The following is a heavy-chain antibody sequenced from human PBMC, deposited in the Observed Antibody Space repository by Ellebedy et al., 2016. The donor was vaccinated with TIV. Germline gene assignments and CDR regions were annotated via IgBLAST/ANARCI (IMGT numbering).Heavy chain of an antibody. J-gene: IGHJ4*02. CDR1: GFTFDDYG. V-gene: IGHV3-20*04. CDR3: AKGEGGYCSSTSCYLFDY. CDR2: INWNGGST. D-gene: IGHD2-2*01. Sequence: GESLKISCAASGFTFDDYGMSWVRQAPGKGLEWVSGINWNGGSTGYADSVKGRFTISRDNAKNSLYLQMNSLRAEDTALYYCAKGEGGYCSSTSCYLFDYWGQGTLVTVSS.